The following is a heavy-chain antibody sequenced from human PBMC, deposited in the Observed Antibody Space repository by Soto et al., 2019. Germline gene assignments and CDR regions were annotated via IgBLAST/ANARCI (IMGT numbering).Heavy chain of an antibody. D-gene: IGHD3-22*01. Sequence: HLVESGGGVVQPGGSLRLSCAASGFAFSAFSMQWVRQTPAKGLEWVAVISYDGVNKNYPDSVKGRFTVSRDNSKNTLYLQMSTLTVDDTAVYYCAKYRRSVFYFDAFDIWGQGTLVAVSS. CDR1: GFAFSAFS. CDR3: AKYRRSVFYFDAFDI. V-gene: IGHV3-30*18. J-gene: IGHJ3*02. CDR2: ISYDGVNK.